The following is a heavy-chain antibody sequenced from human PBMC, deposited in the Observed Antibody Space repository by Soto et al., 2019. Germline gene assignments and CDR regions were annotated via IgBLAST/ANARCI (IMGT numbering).Heavy chain of an antibody. Sequence: TSETLSLTCTVSGGSISSYYWSWIRQPPGKGLEWIGYIYYSGSTNYNPSLKSRVTISVDTSKNQFSLKLSYVTAADTAVYYCGRSSLTHYFDYWGKGTLVTVSS. V-gene: IGHV4-59*01. D-gene: IGHD3-9*01. CDR1: GGSISSYY. CDR3: GRSSLTHYFDY. J-gene: IGHJ4*02. CDR2: IYYSGST.